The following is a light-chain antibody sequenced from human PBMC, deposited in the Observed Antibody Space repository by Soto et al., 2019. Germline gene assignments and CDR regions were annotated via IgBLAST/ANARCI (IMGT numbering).Light chain of an antibody. J-gene: IGLJ3*02. V-gene: IGLV2-11*01. Sequence: HSALTQPRSVSGSPGQSVTISCTGTSSDVVSWYQQHPGKAPKLIIYYVSQRPSGVPDRFSGSKSGNTASLTISGLQAEDEADYYCCSSAGGFTGVFGGGTKVTVL. CDR2: YVS. CDR1: SSDVV. CDR3: CSSAGGFTGV.